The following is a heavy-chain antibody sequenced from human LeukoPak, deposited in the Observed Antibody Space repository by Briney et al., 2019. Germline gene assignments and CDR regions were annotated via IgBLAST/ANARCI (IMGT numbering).Heavy chain of an antibody. D-gene: IGHD2-2*01. Sequence: GGSLRLSCAASGFTFSNYWMHWVRQAPGKGPVWVSRINTDGNITTYADSVKGRFTISKDNAKNTVYVQMNNLRAEDTAVYYCVSFYETYWGRGTLVTVSS. V-gene: IGHV3-74*01. CDR1: GFTFSNYW. CDR3: VSFYETY. CDR2: INTDGNIT. J-gene: IGHJ4*02.